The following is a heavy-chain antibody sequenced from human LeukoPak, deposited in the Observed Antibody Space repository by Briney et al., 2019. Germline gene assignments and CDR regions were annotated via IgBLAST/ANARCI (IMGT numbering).Heavy chain of an antibody. CDR1: GFTFSDYY. J-gene: IGHJ3*02. Sequence: GGSLRLSCAASGFTFSDYYMSWIRQAPGKGLEWVSYIDSSGNTIYYANSVKGRFTISRDNAENSLYLQMSSLRAEDTAVYYCARGGSYLSAFDIWGQGTMVTVSS. CDR3: ARGGSYLSAFDI. D-gene: IGHD1-26*01. CDR2: IDSSGNTI. V-gene: IGHV3-11*04.